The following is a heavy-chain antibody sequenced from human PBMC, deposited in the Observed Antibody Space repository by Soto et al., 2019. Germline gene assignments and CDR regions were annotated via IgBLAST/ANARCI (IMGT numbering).Heavy chain of an antibody. CDR3: AKRATGTYFDY. J-gene: IGHJ4*02. CDR1: GFTFSNYA. Sequence: EVQLLESGGGLVQPGGSLRLSCAASGFTFSNYAMNWVRQAPEKGLEWVSVISGSGGSTYYADSVKGRFTISRDNSKNTLYLQMNSLRAEDTAVYYCAKRATGTYFDYWGQGTLVTVSS. CDR2: ISGSGGST. V-gene: IGHV3-23*01. D-gene: IGHD1-1*01.